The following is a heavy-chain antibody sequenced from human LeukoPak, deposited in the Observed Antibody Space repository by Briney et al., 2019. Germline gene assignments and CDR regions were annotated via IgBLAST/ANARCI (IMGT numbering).Heavy chain of an antibody. CDR2: IYYSGST. V-gene: IGHV4-61*01. D-gene: IGHD3-9*01. J-gene: IGHJ4*02. Sequence: SETLSLTCTVAGASISRGSYYWSWIRQPPGKGLEWIGYIYYSGSTNYNPSLKSRVTISVDTSKNQISLKLSSVTAADTAVYYCARTLRYHRAYYFDYWGQGTLVTVSS. CDR1: GASISRGSYY. CDR3: ARTLRYHRAYYFDY.